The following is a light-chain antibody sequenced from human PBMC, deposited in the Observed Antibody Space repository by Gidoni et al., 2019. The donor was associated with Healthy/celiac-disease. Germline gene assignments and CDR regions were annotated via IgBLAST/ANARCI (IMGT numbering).Light chain of an antibody. CDR1: QSISNW. CDR2: DAS. CDR3: QQYNSYSPLT. V-gene: IGKV1-5*01. J-gene: IGKJ2*01. Sequence: DIQMTQSPSTLSASVGDRVTITCRASQSISNWLAWYQQKPGKAPKLLIYDASSLESGVPSRFSGSGSGTEFTLTISSLQPDDFATYYCQQYNSYSPLTFGQGTKLEIK.